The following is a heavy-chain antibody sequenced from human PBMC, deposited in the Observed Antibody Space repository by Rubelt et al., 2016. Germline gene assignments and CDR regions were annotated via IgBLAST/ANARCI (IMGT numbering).Heavy chain of an antibody. V-gene: IGHV4-4*02. CDR1: GGSISSSNW. CDR3: ARSESGIAAAPDWFDP. J-gene: IGHJ5*02. CDR2: MYYSGPT. Sequence: QVQLQESGPGLVKPSGTLSLTCAVSGGSISSSNWWSWVRQPPGKGLEWIGSMYYSGPTYYNPSLRSRVTISVDTAKNHFALSLGLWTAADTAVYYCARSESGIAAAPDWFDPWGQGALVTVSS. D-gene: IGHD6-13*01.